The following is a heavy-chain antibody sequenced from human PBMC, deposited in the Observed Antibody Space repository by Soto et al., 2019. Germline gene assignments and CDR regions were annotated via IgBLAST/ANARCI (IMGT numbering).Heavy chain of an antibody. CDR1: GFTFSSYS. V-gene: IGHV3-21*01. CDR2: ISSSSSYI. CDR3: ARDLHYYDSSGYYLDRGPYYYYGIDV. J-gene: IGHJ6*02. Sequence: PGGSLRLSCAASGFTFSSYSMNWVRQAPGKGLEWVSSISSSSSYIYYADSVKGRFTISRDNAKNSLYLQMNSLRAEDTAVYYCARDLHYYDSSGYYLDRGPYYYYGIDVWGQGTTVTVSS. D-gene: IGHD3-22*01.